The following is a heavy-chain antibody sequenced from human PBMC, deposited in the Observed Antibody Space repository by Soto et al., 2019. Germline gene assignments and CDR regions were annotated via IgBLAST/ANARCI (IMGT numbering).Heavy chain of an antibody. CDR1: GYTFTNYD. CDR3: ARAPYVAATNWFDP. Sequence: QVQLVQSGAEVRKPGASVMVSCKASGYTFTNYDINWVRQATGQGLEWMGWMNPNSGNTGYAQKFQGRVTMTRDTSISTAYMELSSLRSDDTAVYYCARAPYVAATNWFDPWGQGTLVTVSS. V-gene: IGHV1-8*01. CDR2: MNPNSGNT. J-gene: IGHJ5*02. D-gene: IGHD3-10*02.